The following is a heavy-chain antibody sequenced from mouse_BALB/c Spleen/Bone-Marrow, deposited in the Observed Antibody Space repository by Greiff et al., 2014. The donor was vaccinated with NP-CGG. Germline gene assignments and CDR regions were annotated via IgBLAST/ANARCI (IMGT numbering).Heavy chain of an antibody. CDR1: GCNIKDTY. CDR3: ARGDYGAFAY. CDR2: IDPANGNT. D-gene: IGHD2-4*01. J-gene: IGHJ3*01. V-gene: IGHV14-3*02. Sequence: EVKLEESGAELVKPGASVKLSCTASGCNIKDTYMHWVKQRPEQGLEWIARIDPANGNTKYDPKFQGKATITADTSSNTAYLLLSSLTSEDTAVYYCARGDYGAFAYWGQGTLVTVSA.